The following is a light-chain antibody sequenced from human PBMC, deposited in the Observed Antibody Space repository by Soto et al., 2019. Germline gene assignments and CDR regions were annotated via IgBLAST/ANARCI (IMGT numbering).Light chain of an antibody. V-gene: IGKV3-11*01. CDR2: GAS. J-gene: IGKJ5*01. CDR1: QSVSSY. Sequence: EIVLTQSPGTLSLSPGERATLSCRASQSVSSYLAWYQQKPGQAPRLLIYGASSRATGIPDRFSGSGSGTDFTLTIDNLEPEDFAIYYCQQRSNWPPITFGQGTRLEIK. CDR3: QQRSNWPPIT.